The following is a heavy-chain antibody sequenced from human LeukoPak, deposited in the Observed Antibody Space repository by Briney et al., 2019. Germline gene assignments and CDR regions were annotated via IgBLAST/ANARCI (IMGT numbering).Heavy chain of an antibody. CDR3: ARRGITMVRDPHGGWFDP. CDR2: IIPIFGTA. D-gene: IGHD3-10*01. V-gene: IGHV1-69*06. J-gene: IGHJ5*02. CDR1: GGTFSSYA. Sequence: SVKVSCKASGGTFSSYAISWVRQAPGQGLEWMGGIIPIFGTANYAQKFQGRVTITADKSTSTAYMELSSLRSEDTAVYYCARRGITMVRDPHGGWFDPWGQGTLVTASS.